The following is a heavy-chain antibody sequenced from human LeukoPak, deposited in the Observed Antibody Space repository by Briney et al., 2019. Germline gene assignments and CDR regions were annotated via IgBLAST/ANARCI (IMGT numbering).Heavy chain of an antibody. CDR2: INSDGSST. CDR3: ARAMNIKVGATSFDY. CDR1: GFTFSSYW. J-gene: IGHJ4*02. D-gene: IGHD1-26*01. Sequence: PGGSLRLSCAASGFTFSSYWMHWVRQAPGKGLVWVSRINSDGSSTSYADSVKGRFTISRDNAKNTLYLQMNSLRAEDTAVYYCARAMNIKVGATSFDYWGQGTPVTVSS. V-gene: IGHV3-74*01.